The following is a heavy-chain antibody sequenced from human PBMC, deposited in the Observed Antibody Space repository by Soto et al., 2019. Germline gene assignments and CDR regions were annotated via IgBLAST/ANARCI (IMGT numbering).Heavy chain of an antibody. CDR3: SHRVLRAVFGLVTTTAIYFDF. J-gene: IGHJ4*02. CDR2: IYWDDDK. D-gene: IGHD3-3*01. Sequence: QITLNESGPTVVKPTETLTLTCTFSGFSLTTSGVGVGWVRQSPGKAPEWLAFIYWDDDKRYSTSLKSRLTIRKDTSKNQVVLTMANVDPADTATYYCSHRVLRAVFGLVTTTAIYFDFWGQGTPVVVSS. V-gene: IGHV2-5*02. CDR1: GFSLTTSGVG.